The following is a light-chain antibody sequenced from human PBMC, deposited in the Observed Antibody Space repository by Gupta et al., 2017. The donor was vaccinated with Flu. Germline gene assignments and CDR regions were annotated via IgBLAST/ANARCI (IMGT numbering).Light chain of an antibody. V-gene: IGKV1-5*03. CDR2: RAS. J-gene: IGKJ1*01. CDR1: QRRNNW. CDR3: QQYNSDAWT. Sequence: IQMTQAPSTLSAAVGDRVTITCRASQRRNNWLAWYQQKSGKAPKLLIYRASGLESGVPSRFSGSGSGTQYTLTINNLQPEDSATYYCQQYNSDAWTFGQGTKVE.